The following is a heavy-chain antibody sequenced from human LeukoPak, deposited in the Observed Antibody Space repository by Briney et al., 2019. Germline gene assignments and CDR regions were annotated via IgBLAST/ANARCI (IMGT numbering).Heavy chain of an antibody. CDR1: GFTFDDYG. CDR2: INWDGGST. J-gene: IGHJ4*02. Sequence: GGPLRLSCADSGFTFDDYGMSWVRQAPGKGLEWVSGINWDGGSTFYADSVKGRFTISRDNAKNTLYLQMNSLRAEDTALYYCARDLSSSWYNFGYWGQGTLVTVSS. D-gene: IGHD6-13*01. V-gene: IGHV3-20*04. CDR3: ARDLSSSWYNFGY.